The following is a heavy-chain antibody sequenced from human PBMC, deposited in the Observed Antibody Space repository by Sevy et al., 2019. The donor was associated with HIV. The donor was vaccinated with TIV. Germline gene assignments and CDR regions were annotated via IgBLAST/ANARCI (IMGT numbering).Heavy chain of an antibody. CDR1: GGTFSSYA. J-gene: IGHJ4*02. Sequence: ASVKVSCKASGGTFSSYAISWVRQAPGQGLEWMGGIIPIFGTANYAQKFQCRVTITADESTSTAYMELSSLRSEDTAVYYCAREGDYYDSRGYFDYWGQGTLVTVSS. CDR3: AREGDYYDSRGYFDY. CDR2: IIPIFGTA. D-gene: IGHD3-22*01. V-gene: IGHV1-69*13.